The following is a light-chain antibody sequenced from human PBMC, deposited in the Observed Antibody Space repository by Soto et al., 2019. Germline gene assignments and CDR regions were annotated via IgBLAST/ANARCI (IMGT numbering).Light chain of an antibody. CDR2: GAS. J-gene: IGKJ1*01. CDR3: QQYDTSPWT. Sequence: EIVLTQSPGTLSLSPGDRVTLSCRASQSVSSTYLAWNQQTPGQAPRLLIYGASSRATGIPDRFSGSGSGTDFTLTISRLEPEDFAVYYCQQYDTSPWTFGQWTKVEIK. CDR1: QSVSSTY. V-gene: IGKV3-20*01.